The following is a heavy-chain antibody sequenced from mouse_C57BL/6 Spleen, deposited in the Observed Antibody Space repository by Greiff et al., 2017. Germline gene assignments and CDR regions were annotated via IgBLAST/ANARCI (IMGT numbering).Heavy chain of an antibody. CDR3: ASNYGTGYAMDY. V-gene: IGHV1-82*01. CDR2: IYPGDGDT. Sequence: VQLQESGPELVKPGASVKISCKASGYAFSSSWMNWVKQRPGKGLEWIGRIYPGDGDTNYNGKFKGKATLTADKSSSTAYMQLSSLTSEDSAVYFCASNYGTGYAMDYWGQGTSVTVSS. D-gene: IGHD1-1*01. CDR1: GYAFSSSW. J-gene: IGHJ4*01.